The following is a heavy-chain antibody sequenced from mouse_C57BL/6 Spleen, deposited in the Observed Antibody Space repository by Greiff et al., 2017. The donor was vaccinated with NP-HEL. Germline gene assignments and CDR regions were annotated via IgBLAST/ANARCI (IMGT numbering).Heavy chain of an antibody. Sequence: QVQLQQPGAELVRPGSSVKLSCKASGYTFTSYWMHWVKQRPLQGLEWIGNIDPSDSETHYNQKFKDKATLTVDKSSSTAYMQLSSLTSEDSAVYYCAKFRDYYAMDYWGQGTSVTVSS. CDR3: AKFRDYYAMDY. V-gene: IGHV1-52*01. CDR1: GYTFTSYW. CDR2: IDPSDSET. D-gene: IGHD3-2*02. J-gene: IGHJ4*01.